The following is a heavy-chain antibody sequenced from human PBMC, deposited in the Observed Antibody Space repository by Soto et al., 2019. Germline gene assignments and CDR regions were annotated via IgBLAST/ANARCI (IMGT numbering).Heavy chain of an antibody. CDR2: ISYDGGNK. CDR3: AKVGGDSQYYGMDV. Sequence: GGSLRLSCAASGFTFSSYGMHWVRQAPGKGLEWVAVISYDGGNKYYADSVKGRFTISRDNSKNTLYLQMNSLRAEDTAVYYCAKVGGDSQYYGMDVWGQGTTVTVSS. CDR1: GFTFSSYG. J-gene: IGHJ6*02. D-gene: IGHD2-21*01. V-gene: IGHV3-30*18.